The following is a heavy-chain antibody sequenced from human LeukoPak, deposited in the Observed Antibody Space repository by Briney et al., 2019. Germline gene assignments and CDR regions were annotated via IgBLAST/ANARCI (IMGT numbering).Heavy chain of an antibody. J-gene: IGHJ6*02. CDR1: GDSVSSNSAA. D-gene: IGHD3-16*02. CDR2: TYYRSKWYN. Sequence: SQTLSLTCAISGDSVSSNSAAWNWIRQSPSRGLEWLGRTYYRSKWYNDYAVSVKSRITINPDTSKNQFSLQLNSVTPEDTAVYYCARGYRKLVPRLNYYYYGMDVWGQGTTVTVSS. V-gene: IGHV6-1*01. CDR3: ARGYRKLVPRLNYYYYGMDV.